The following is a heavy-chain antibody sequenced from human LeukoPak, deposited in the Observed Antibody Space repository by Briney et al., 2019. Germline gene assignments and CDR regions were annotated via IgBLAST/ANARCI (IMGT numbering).Heavy chain of an antibody. CDR3: AKEGKIGYYFDY. CDR1: GFTFDDYA. Sequence: GGSLRLSCAASGFTFDDYAMHWVRQAPGKGLEWVSGISWNSGSIGYADSVKGRFTISRDNSKNTLYLQMNSLRAEDTAVYYCAKEGKIGYYFDYWGQGTLVTVSS. J-gene: IGHJ4*02. V-gene: IGHV3-9*01. D-gene: IGHD3-10*01. CDR2: ISWNSGSI.